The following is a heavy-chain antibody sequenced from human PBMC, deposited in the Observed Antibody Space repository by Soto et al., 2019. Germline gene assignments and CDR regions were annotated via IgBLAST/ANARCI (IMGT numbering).Heavy chain of an antibody. CDR3: ARLPYGSISGVDY. D-gene: IGHD3-10*01. CDR1: GFTFSSYE. CDR2: VSGSGGTI. V-gene: IGHV3-48*03. J-gene: IGHJ4*02. Sequence: AVGSLRLSCVASGFTFSSYEMNWVRQAPGKGLEWISYVSGSGGTIYYADSVKGRFTISRDNAKNSLYLQMNSLRAEDTAVYYCARLPYGSISGVDYWGQGTLVTVSS.